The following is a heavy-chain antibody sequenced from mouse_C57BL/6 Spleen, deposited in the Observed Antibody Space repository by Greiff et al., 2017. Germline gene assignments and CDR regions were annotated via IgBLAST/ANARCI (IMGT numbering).Heavy chain of an antibody. Sequence: VKLQQSGAELVRPGASVTLSCKASGYTFTDYEMHWVKQTPVHGLEWIGAIDPETGGTAYNQKFKGKAILTADKSSRTAYMELRSLTSEDSAVYYCTGSSLTYWGQGTLVTVSA. CDR2: IDPETGGT. CDR3: TGSSLTY. V-gene: IGHV1-15*01. J-gene: IGHJ3*01. CDR1: GYTFTDYE.